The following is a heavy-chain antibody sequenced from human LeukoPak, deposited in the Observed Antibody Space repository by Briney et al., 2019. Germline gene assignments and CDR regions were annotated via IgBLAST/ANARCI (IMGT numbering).Heavy chain of an antibody. J-gene: IGHJ4*02. CDR1: GFTFDDYG. CDR2: ISWNSARI. Sequence: GGSLRLSCAASGFTFDDYGMHWVRQAPGKGLEWVSGISWNSARIGYADSVKGRITISRDNAKNSLYLQMNSLRAEDTAVYYCARGLPSGSPGPYWGQGTLVTVSS. D-gene: IGHD1-26*01. CDR3: ARGLPSGSPGPY. V-gene: IGHV3-9*01.